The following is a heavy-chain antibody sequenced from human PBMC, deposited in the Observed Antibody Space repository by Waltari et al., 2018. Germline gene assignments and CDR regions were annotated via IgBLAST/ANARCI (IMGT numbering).Heavy chain of an antibody. CDR1: GGSLTSYF. J-gene: IGHJ4*02. Sequence: ELQESGPGLLGPSETLSLTCVVSGGSLTSYFWDWVRQPPGKGLEWIGYINYNGDTNDNPSLESRVTISVDTSRNQCSLKLNSMTAADTAVYYCAREIYGGNSRPLDSWGQGALVTVSS. V-gene: IGHV4-59*01. CDR2: INYNGDT. D-gene: IGHD2-21*02. CDR3: AREIYGGNSRPLDS.